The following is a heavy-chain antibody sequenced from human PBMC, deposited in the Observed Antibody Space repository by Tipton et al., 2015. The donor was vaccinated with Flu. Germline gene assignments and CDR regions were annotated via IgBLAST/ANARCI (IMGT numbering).Heavy chain of an antibody. J-gene: IGHJ4*02. Sequence: TLSLTCTVSGGSISNYYWGWIRQPAGKGLEWIGRIFTIGGTNYNPSLQSRVTMSVDTSKNQFSLRLSSVTAADTAVYYCARRLSSVIWSEGFDFWGQGSLVTVSS. V-gene: IGHV4-4*07. D-gene: IGHD3-22*01. CDR1: GGSISNYY. CDR3: ARRLSSVIWSEGFDF. CDR2: IFTIGGT.